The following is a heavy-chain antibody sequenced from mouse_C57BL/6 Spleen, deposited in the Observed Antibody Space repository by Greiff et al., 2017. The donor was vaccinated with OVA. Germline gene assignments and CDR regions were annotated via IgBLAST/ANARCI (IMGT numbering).Heavy chain of an antibody. CDR3: VYDYDDGFAY. CDR2: IHPNSGST. CDR1: GYTFTSYW. D-gene: IGHD2-4*01. V-gene: IGHV1-64*01. Sequence: QVQLQQPGAELVKPGASVKLSCKASGYTFTSYWMHWVKQRPGQGLEWIGMIHPNSGSTNYNEKFKSKATLTVDKSSSTAYMQLSSLTSEDSAVYYFVYDYDDGFAYWGQGTLVTVSA. J-gene: IGHJ3*01.